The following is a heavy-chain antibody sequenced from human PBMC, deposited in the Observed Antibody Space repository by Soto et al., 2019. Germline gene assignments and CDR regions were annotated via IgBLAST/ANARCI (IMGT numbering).Heavy chain of an antibody. CDR1: GGSISSGDYY. Sequence: SETLSLTCTVSGGSISSGDYYWSWIRQPPGKGLEWIGYIYYSGSTYYNPSLKSRVTISVDTSKNQFSLKLSSVTAADTAVYYCARDRGLGATTDAWGQGTLVTVSS. J-gene: IGHJ5*02. V-gene: IGHV4-30-4*01. CDR3: ARDRGLGATTDA. CDR2: IYYSGST. D-gene: IGHD1-26*01.